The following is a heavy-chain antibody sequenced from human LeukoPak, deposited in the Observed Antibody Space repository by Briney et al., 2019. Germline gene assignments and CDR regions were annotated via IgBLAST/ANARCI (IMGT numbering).Heavy chain of an antibody. CDR3: AELGITMIGGV. D-gene: IGHD3-10*02. CDR1: GYSISSGYY. CDR2: IYGGGST. J-gene: IGHJ6*04. Sequence: PSETLSLTCTVSGYSISSGYYWGWIRQPPGKGLEWLSVIYGGGSTYYADSVKVRFTISRDNAKNSLYLQMNSLRAEDTAVYYCAELGITMIGGVWGKGTTVTISS. V-gene: IGHV3-66*01.